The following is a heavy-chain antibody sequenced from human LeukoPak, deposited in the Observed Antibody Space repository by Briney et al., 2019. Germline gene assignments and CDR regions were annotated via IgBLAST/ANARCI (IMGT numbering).Heavy chain of an antibody. J-gene: IGHJ4*02. CDR1: GGSISSYS. CDR2: INPSGST. CDR3: ARQQLQTMASFDY. V-gene: IGHV4-4*07. D-gene: IGHD4/OR15-4a*01. Sequence: SETLSLTCTVSGGSISSYSWSWIRLPAGKGLEWIGRINPSGSTNYNPSLKSRVTMSLDTSKNQFSLKLNSVTAADTAVYYCARQQLQTMASFDYWGQGTLVTVSS.